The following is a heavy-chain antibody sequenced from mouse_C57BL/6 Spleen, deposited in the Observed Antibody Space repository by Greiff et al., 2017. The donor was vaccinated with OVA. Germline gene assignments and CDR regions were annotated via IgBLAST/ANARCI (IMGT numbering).Heavy chain of an antibody. CDR3: ARTYDYDDGYYFDD. CDR2: INYDGSST. D-gene: IGHD2-4*01. CDR1: GFTFSDYY. Sequence: EVQRVESEGGLVQPGSSMKLSCTASGFTFSDYYMAWVRQVPEKGLEWVANINYDGSSTYYLDSLKSRFIISRDNAKNILYLQMSSLKSEDTATYYCARTYDYDDGYYFDDWGQGTTLTVSS. J-gene: IGHJ2*01. V-gene: IGHV5-16*01.